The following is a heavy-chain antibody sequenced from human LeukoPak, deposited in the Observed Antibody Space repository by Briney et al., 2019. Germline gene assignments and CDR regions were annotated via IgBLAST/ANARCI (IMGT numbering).Heavy chain of an antibody. CDR3: ARGYCSSTSCYNFYYYYGMDV. CDR1: GYTFTSYY. V-gene: IGHV1-46*01. Sequence: ASVKVSCKASGYTFTSYYMHWVRQAPGQGLEWMGIINPSGGSTSYAQKFQGRVTMTRDTSTSTVYMELSSLRSEDTAVYYCARGYCSSTSCYNFYYYYGMDVWGQGTTVTVSS. D-gene: IGHD2-2*02. J-gene: IGHJ6*02. CDR2: INPSGGST.